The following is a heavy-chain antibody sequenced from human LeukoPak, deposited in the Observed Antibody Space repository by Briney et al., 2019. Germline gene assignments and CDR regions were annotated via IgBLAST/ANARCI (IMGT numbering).Heavy chain of an antibody. V-gene: IGHV4-4*02. D-gene: IGHD2-2*02. J-gene: IGHJ4*02. CDR3: ARSSRYTLPYYFDY. Sequence: SETLSLTCAVSGGSISSSNWWSWVRQPPGKGLEWIGEIYHSGSTNYNPSLKSRVTISVDKSKNQFSLKLSSVTAADTAVYYCARSSRYTLPYYFDYWGQGTLVTVSS. CDR2: IYHSGST. CDR1: GGSISSSNW.